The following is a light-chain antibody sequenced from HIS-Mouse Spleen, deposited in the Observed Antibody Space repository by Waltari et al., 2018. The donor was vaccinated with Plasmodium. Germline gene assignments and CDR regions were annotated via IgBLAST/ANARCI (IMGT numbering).Light chain of an antibody. CDR1: QRISSW. V-gene: IGKV1-5*03. CDR2: KAS. J-gene: IGKJ1*01. CDR3: QQYNSYSWT. Sequence: DIQMTQSPSTLSASVGDRVTITCRASQRISSWLAWYQQKPGKAPKLLIYKASNLESGVPSRFSGSGSGTEFTLTSSSLQPDDFATYYCQQYNSYSWTFGQGTKVEIK.